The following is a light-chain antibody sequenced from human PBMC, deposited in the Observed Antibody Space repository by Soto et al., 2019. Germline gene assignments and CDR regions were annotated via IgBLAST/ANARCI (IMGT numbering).Light chain of an antibody. J-gene: IGKJ1*01. V-gene: IGKV3-20*01. Sequence: RVTRSDRASQYINTRLAWYQHRPGQAPRLLIYQTSIRAAGIPARFSGSGSGTDFTLTISRLEPEDFAVYYCQQYGSSPRTFGQGTMVDVK. CDR3: QQYGSSPRT. CDR2: QTS. CDR1: QYINTR.